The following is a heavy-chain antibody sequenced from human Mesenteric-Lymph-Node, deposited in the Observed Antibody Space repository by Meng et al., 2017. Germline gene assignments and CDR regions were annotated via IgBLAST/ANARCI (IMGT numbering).Heavy chain of an antibody. CDR2: ISNSGSRI. CDR1: GFTFSTYE. Sequence: GESLKISCAASGFTFSTYEMNWVRQAPGKGLEWVSYISNSGSRIYYADSVKGRFTISRDNAKNSLYLQMNSLRVEDTAVYCCASGYSYAVDYWGQGTRVTGSS. CDR3: ASGYSYAVDY. J-gene: IGHJ4*02. D-gene: IGHD5-18*01. V-gene: IGHV3-48*03.